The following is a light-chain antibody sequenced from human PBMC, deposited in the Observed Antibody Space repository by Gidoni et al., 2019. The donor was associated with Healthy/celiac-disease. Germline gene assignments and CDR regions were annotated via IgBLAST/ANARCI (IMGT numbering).Light chain of an antibody. Sequence: QSVLTQPPSASGTPEQRVTLACSGSRSNIGSNFVSWYQQLPGTAPKLLIYSNNPRPSGVSDRFSGSKSGTSASLAISGRRSEDEADYYCAAWDDSLSVLFGGGTKLTVL. CDR2: SNN. V-gene: IGLV1-47*02. CDR1: RSNIGSNF. J-gene: IGLJ2*01. CDR3: AAWDDSLSVL.